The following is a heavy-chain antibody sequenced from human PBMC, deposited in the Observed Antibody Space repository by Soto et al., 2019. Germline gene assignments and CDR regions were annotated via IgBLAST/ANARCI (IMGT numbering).Heavy chain of an antibody. D-gene: IGHD2-2*02. V-gene: IGHV4-59*11. CDR3: ARDCSSTGCYTFAFDI. CDR2: IHYGGST. Sequence: QVQLEESGPGLVKPSETLSLTCTVSGGSISGHYWGWIRQPPGKGLEWIGYIHYGGSTKYNPSLKSRVTISLETSKNQFSLNLNSLTAADTAVYYCARDCSSTGCYTFAFDIWGQGAMVTVSS. CDR1: GGSISGHY. J-gene: IGHJ3*02.